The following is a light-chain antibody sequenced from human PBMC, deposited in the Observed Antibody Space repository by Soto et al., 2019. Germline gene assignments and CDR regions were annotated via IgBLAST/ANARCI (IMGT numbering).Light chain of an antibody. CDR3: SSYTAGGTI. CDR1: SGDVGGYYY. J-gene: IGLJ1*01. CDR2: EVS. Sequence: QSALTQPSSVSGSPGQSITISCTGTSGDVGGYYYVSWYQQLPGKAPKLMISEVSNRPSGVSIRFSGSKSGNTASLTISGLQAEDEADYYCSSYTAGGTIFGTGTKVTVL. V-gene: IGLV2-14*01.